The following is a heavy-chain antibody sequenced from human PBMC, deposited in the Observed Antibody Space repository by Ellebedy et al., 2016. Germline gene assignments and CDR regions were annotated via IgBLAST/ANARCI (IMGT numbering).Heavy chain of an antibody. Sequence: GESLKISXAASGFTFSIAGMTWVRQAPGKGLEWVATIVFSGTATYYADSVKGRFIISRDNTKNSLFLQMNSLGVEDTAVYYCARDGSEWSRDYWGQGTLVTVPS. CDR3: ARDGSEWSRDY. CDR2: IVFSGTAT. J-gene: IGHJ4*02. V-gene: IGHV3-21*06. CDR1: GFTFSIAG. D-gene: IGHD3-3*01.